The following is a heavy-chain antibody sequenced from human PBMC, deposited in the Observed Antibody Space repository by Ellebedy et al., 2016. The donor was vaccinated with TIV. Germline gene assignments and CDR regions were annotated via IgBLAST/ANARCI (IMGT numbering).Heavy chain of an antibody. CDR1: GFAFGGFC. J-gene: IGHJ4*02. CDR2: ISTISDDV. D-gene: IGHD3/OR15-3a*01. V-gene: IGHV3-21*04. CDR3: ARRSTDFAFDS. Sequence: PGGSLRLSCAASGFAFGGFCMNWVRQAPGKGLEWVSSISTISDDVHHADSVKGRFTISRDNSKNTLFLQMSSLRAEDTAVYFCARRSTDFAFDSWGQGTLVTVSS.